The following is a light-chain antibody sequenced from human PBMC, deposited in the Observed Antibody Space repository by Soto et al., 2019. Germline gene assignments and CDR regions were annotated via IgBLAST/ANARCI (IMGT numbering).Light chain of an antibody. CDR3: QLYNSPPWT. CDR2: KAS. CDR1: QRISSW. V-gene: IGKV1-5*03. Sequence: DIQMTQSPSTLSASVGDRVTITCRASQRISSWFAWYQQRPGKVPRLLIYKASTWESGVPSRFSGSGSGTEFTLTISRLQPDDFAAYYCQLYNSPPWTFGQGTKVEIK. J-gene: IGKJ1*01.